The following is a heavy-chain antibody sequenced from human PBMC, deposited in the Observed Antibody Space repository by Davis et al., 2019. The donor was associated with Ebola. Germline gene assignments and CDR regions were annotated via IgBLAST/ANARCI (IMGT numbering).Heavy chain of an antibody. CDR2: IYYSGST. CDR3: ASSSGWLRLDYFDY. Sequence: SETLSLTCTVSGGSISSYYWSWIRQPPGKGLEWIGYIYYSGSTNYNPSLKSRVTISVDKSKNQFSLKLSSVTAADTAVYYCASSSGWLRLDYFDYWGQGTLVTVSS. CDR1: GGSISSYY. V-gene: IGHV4-59*12. J-gene: IGHJ4*02. D-gene: IGHD5-12*01.